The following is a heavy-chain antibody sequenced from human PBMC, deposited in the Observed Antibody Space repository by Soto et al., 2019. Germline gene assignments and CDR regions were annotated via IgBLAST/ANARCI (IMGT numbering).Heavy chain of an antibody. V-gene: IGHV1-69*06. CDR2: IIPIFGTA. J-gene: IGHJ4*02. CDR1: GGTFSSYA. Sequence: SVKVSCTASGGTFSSYAISWVRQAPGQGLEWMGGIIPIFGTANYAQRCQGRVTITADKSTSTAYMELSSLRLEDTAVYYCARDGAVAGDSNFDYWGQGTLVTVSS. CDR3: ARDGAVAGDSNFDY. D-gene: IGHD6-19*01.